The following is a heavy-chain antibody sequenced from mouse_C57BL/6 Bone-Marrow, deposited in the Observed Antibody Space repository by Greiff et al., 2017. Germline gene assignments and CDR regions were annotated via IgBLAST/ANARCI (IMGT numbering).Heavy chain of an antibody. CDR2: IYPRDGST. CDR3: ATSSASGFDY. D-gene: IGHD3-2*02. J-gene: IGHJ2*01. CDR1: GYTFTSYD. V-gene: IGHV1-85*01. Sequence: QVQLKESGPELVKPGASVKLSCKASGYTFTSYDINWVKQRPGQGLEWIGWIYPRDGSTKYNEKFKGTATLTVDTSSSTAYMELHSLTSEDSAVYFCATSSASGFDYWGQGTTLTVSS.